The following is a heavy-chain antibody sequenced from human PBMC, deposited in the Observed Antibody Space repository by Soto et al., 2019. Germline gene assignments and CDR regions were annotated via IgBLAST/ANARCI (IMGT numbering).Heavy chain of an antibody. CDR3: AKWGQGFITMAPYSYGMEV. CDR2: ISGSGATT. CDR1: GFTFSSHA. J-gene: IGHJ6*02. D-gene: IGHD3-10*01. Sequence: GGSLRLSCVASGFTFSSHARSWVRQAPGKGLEWVSVISGSGATTIYADSVKGRFTISRDNSKNTLYLQMNSLRAEDTAVYYCAKWGQGFITMAPYSYGMEVWGQGTTVTVSS. V-gene: IGHV3-23*01.